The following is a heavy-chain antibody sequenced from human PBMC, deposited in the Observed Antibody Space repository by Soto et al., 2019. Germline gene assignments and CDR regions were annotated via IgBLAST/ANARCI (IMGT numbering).Heavy chain of an antibody. V-gene: IGHV3-23*01. J-gene: IGHJ6*02. CDR1: GFTFSVYA. CDR3: AXLGXXDWXXXXXYYGMDV. Sequence: EVQLLESGGGFVQPGGSLRLSCAATGFTFSVYAMTWVRQAPGKGLEWVSAVTANGGSTYSADSVKGRFTISRDNSKNTLFLQMNSLRAEDTAVYYCAXLGXXDWXXXXXYYGMDVWGQGTTVTVSS. CDR2: VTANGGST. D-gene: IGHD3-9*01.